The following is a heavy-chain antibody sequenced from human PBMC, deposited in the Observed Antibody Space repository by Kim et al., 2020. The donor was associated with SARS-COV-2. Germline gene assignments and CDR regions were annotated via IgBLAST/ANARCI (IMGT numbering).Heavy chain of an antibody. J-gene: IGHJ4*02. CDR1: GFTFSSYA. CDR3: ARGQLWFGELGPIFGY. CDR2: ISYDGSNK. V-gene: IGHV3-30-3*01. Sequence: GGSLRLSCAASGFTFSSYAMHWVRQAPGKGLEWVAVISYDGSNKYYADSVKGRFTISRDNSKNTLYLQMNSLRAEDTAVYYCARGQLWFGELGPIFGYWGQGTLVTVSS. D-gene: IGHD3-10*01.